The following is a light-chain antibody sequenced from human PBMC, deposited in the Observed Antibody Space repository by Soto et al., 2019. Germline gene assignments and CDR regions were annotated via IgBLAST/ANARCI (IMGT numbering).Light chain of an antibody. CDR2: DVS. Sequence: QSALTQPRSVSGSPGQSVAISCTGTSSDVGGYNYVSWYQQHPGKARKLMIYDVSKRPSGVPDRFSGSKSGNTASLTISRLQAEDEPEYYCCSYAGSFWVFGGGTKLTVL. V-gene: IGLV2-11*01. J-gene: IGLJ3*02. CDR1: SSDVGGYNY. CDR3: CSYAGSFWV.